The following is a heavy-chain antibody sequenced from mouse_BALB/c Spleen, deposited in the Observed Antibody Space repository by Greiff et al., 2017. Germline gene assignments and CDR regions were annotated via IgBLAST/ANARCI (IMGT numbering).Heavy chain of an antibody. CDR2: ISSGSSTI. CDR3: ARGDGYYVGAMDY. J-gene: IGHJ4*01. V-gene: IGHV5-17*02. Sequence: DVKLVESGGGLVQPGGSRKLSCAASGFTFSSFGMHWVRQAPEKGLEWVAYISSGSSTIYYADTVKGRFTISRDNPKNTLFLQMTSLRSEDTAMYYCARGDGYYVGAMDYWGQGTSVTVSS. CDR1: GFTFSSFG. D-gene: IGHD2-3*01.